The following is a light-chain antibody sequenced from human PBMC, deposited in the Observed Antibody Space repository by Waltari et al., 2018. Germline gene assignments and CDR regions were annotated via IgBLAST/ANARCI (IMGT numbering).Light chain of an antibody. CDR2: GAS. CDR1: QSLLYTSDNNTY. V-gene: IGKV4-1*01. Sequence: DIVMTQSPDSLAVSLGERATINCKSSQSLLYTSDNNTYLAWYQQKPGKPPKLLMYGASNRESGAPDRCSGSGSGTDFTLTITSLQCEDEAVYYCQQYFGSPPITFGRGTRLESK. J-gene: IGKJ5*01. CDR3: QQYFGSPPIT.